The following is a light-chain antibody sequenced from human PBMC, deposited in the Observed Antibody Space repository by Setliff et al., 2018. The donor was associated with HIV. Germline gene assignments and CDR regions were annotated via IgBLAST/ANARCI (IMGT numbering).Light chain of an antibody. CDR2: DVS. CDR3: CAYAGSYTSLYV. Sequence: QSVLTQPPSVSGSPGQSVTISCTGTSSDVGTYDYVSWYQQHPGKAPKLMIYDVSQRPSGVPDRFSGSKSGNTASLTISGLQAADEADYCCCAYAGSYTSLYVFGTGTKVTVL. J-gene: IGLJ1*01. CDR1: SSDVGTYDY. V-gene: IGLV2-11*01.